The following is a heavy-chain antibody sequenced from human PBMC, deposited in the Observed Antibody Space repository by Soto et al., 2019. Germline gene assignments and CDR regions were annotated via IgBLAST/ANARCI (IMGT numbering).Heavy chain of an antibody. J-gene: IGHJ6*02. Sequence: PVGSLRLSCAASWFTFSSYDMHWVRQATGKGLEWVSAIGTAGDTYYPGSVKGRFTISRENAKNSLYLQMNSLRAGDTAVYYCAREMSSSSWYYGMDVWGQGTTVTVSS. CDR1: WFTFSSYD. D-gene: IGHD6-13*01. V-gene: IGHV3-13*01. CDR2: IGTAGDT. CDR3: AREMSSSSWYYGMDV.